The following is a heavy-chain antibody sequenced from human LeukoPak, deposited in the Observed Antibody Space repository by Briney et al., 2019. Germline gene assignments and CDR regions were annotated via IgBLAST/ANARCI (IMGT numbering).Heavy chain of an antibody. CDR3: ARAPSGATNDAFDI. D-gene: IGHD1-26*01. CDR1: GGSISSYY. CDR2: IYYSGST. J-gene: IGHJ3*02. V-gene: IGHV4-59*12. Sequence: PSETLSLTCTVSGGSISSYYWSWIRQPPGKGLEWIGYIYYSGSTNYNPSLKSRVTISVDTSKNQFSLKLSSVTAADTAVYYCARAPSGATNDAFDIWGQGTMVTVSS.